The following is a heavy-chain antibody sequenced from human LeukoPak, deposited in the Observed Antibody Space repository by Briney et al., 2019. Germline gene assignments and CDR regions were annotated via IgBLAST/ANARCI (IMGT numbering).Heavy chain of an antibody. V-gene: IGHV1-8*01. CDR2: MNPNSGNT. CDR1: GYTFTSYN. CDR3: ARGRGGATRSYWYFDL. Sequence: ASVKVSCKASGYTFTSYNINWVRQATGQGLEWMGWMNPNSGNTGYAQKFQGRVTMTRNTSISTAYMELSSLRSEDTAVYYCARGRGGATRSYWYFDLWGRGTLVTASS. D-gene: IGHD1-26*01. J-gene: IGHJ2*01.